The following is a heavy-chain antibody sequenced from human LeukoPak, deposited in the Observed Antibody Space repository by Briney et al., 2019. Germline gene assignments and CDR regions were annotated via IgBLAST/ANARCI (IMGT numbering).Heavy chain of an antibody. J-gene: IGHJ6*02. CDR2: IDPNGRYT. V-gene: IGHV3-74*01. CDR1: GFTFSNHY. Sequence: PGGSLRLSCAASGFTFSNHYMHWLRQAPGKGLVSVSRIDPNGRYTSYADSVKGRFTISRDNAKNTLYLQMNTLGAEDTALYYCVRGSTDWNGMDVWGQGTTVTVS. CDR3: VRGSTDWNGMDV. D-gene: IGHD6-19*01.